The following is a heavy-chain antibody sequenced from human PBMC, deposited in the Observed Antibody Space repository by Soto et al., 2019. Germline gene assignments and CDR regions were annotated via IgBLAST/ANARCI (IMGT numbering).Heavy chain of an antibody. V-gene: IGHV3-23*01. CDR1: GFTFSSYA. CDR2: ISGSGGST. J-gene: IGHJ4*02. Sequence: GSLKISCAASGFTFSSYAMSWVRQAPGKGLEWVSAISGSGGSTYYADSVKGRFTISRDNSKNTVYLQMNSLRAEDTAVYYCAKVMGYSYDVPFDYWGQGTLVTVSS. CDR3: AKVMGYSYDVPFDY. D-gene: IGHD5-18*01.